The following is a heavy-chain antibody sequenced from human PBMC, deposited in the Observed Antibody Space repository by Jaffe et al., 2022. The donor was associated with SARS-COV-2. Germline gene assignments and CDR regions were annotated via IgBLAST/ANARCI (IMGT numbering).Heavy chain of an antibody. CDR2: ISVSGDNT. CDR1: GFTFSTYA. CDR3: AKDRGMTAVTTVFDC. Sequence: EVQLVESGGGLVQPGGSLRLSCAASGFTFSTYAFSWVRQAPGKGLEWVSTISVSGDNTYYVDSVKGRFTISRDNSKSTLYLQMNSLRAEDTALYYCAKDRGMTAVTTVFDCWGQGTLVTVSS. D-gene: IGHD4-17*01. V-gene: IGHV3-23*04. J-gene: IGHJ4*02.